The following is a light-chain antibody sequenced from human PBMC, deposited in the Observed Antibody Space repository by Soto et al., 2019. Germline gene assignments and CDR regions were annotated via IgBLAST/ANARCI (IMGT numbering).Light chain of an antibody. CDR3: SSYTSSSPYV. J-gene: IGLJ1*01. V-gene: IGLV2-14*01. CDR1: SSDVGGYNY. CDR2: EVS. Sequence: QSALTQPASVSGSPGQSITISCTGTSSDVGGYNYVSCYQQYPNKAPKVMIYEVSNRPSGVSNRFSGSKSGNTASLTISGLQTEDEADYYCSSYTSSSPYVFGTGTKVTVL.